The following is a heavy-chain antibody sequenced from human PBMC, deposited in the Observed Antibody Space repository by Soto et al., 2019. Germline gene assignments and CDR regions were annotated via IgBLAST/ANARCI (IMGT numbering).Heavy chain of an antibody. Sequence: QVLLQESGPQLVKPSQPRSLTCTVSGGPVREAYSYWTWIRQPPGKGLEWMGYLSYTGSTYYNPSLRNRATISVAESSNHLSLRLSSVTAADTAVYYCARELEGGVFDIWGRGTLVTVSS. CDR1: GGPVREAYSY. V-gene: IGHV4-30-4*01. J-gene: IGHJ3*02. D-gene: IGHD2-8*02. CDR2: LSYTGST. CDR3: ARELEGGVFDI.